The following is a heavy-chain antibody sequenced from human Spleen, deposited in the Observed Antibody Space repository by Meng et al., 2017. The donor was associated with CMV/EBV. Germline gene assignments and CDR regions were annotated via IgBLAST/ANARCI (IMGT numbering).Heavy chain of an antibody. CDR3: ARGLYDFWSGYGY. V-gene: IGHV4-4*02. CDR1: GVSISSGHW. D-gene: IGHD3-3*01. J-gene: IGHJ4*02. Sequence: CAVSGVSISSGHWWTWVRQSPGRGLEWIGEISHSGATNYNPSLKSRLTMSVDKSKYQFSLNLTSVTAADTAIYYCARGLYDFWSGYGYWGQGTLVTVSS. CDR2: ISHSGAT.